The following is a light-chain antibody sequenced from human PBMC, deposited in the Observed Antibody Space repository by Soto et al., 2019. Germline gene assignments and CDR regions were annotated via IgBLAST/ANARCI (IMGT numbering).Light chain of an antibody. CDR3: QQDNKWPGT. CDR1: QSVSSN. J-gene: IGKJ1*01. CDR2: GAS. Sequence: ILMTPAPSPLPVKPAKIATLSCVASQSVSSNLAWYQQKPGQAPRLLIYGASTRATGIPARFSGSGSGTEFTLTISSLQSEDFAVYYCQQDNKWPGTVGQGTKVDIK. V-gene: IGKV3-15*01.